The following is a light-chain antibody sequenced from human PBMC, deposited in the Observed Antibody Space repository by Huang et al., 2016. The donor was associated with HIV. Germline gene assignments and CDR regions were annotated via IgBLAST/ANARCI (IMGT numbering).Light chain of an antibody. CDR2: GAS. J-gene: IGKJ1*01. CDR1: QSVGSN. V-gene: IGKV3-15*01. CDR3: QQYNNWPGT. Sequence: DIVMTQSPATLSVSPGERATRSCRASQSVGSNLAWYQQKPGQTPRRLIYGASTRATGITARFRGSGSGTEFTLIISSLQSEDFAVYYCQQYNNWPGTFGQGTKVEIK.